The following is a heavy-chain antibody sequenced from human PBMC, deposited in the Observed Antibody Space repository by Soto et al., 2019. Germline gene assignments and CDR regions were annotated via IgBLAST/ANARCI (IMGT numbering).Heavy chain of an antibody. D-gene: IGHD2-2*01. CDR2: IIPIFGTA. V-gene: IGHV1-69*01. CDR1: GGTFSSYA. CDR3: TTDVAGYCSSTTCNTPQNWFDP. J-gene: IGHJ5*02. Sequence: QVQLVQSGAEVKKPGSSVKVSCKASGGTFSSYAISWVRQAPGQGLEWMGGIIPIFGTANYAQKFQGRVTITADESTSTAYMELSSLRSEDTAVYYCTTDVAGYCSSTTCNTPQNWFDPWGQGTLVAVSS.